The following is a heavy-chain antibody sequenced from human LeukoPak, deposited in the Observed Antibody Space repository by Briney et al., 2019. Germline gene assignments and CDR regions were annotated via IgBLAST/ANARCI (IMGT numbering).Heavy chain of an antibody. CDR1: GFTFSSYA. D-gene: IGHD3-10*01. J-gene: IGHJ4*02. CDR3: AKATVLLWFGEYYFDY. V-gene: IGHV3-23*01. Sequence: GGSLRLSCAASGFTFSSYAMSWVRQAPGKGLEWVSAISGSGGSTYYADSVKGRFTTSRDNSKNTLYLQMNSLRAEDTAVYYCAKATVLLWFGEYYFDYWGQGTLVTVSS. CDR2: ISGSGGST.